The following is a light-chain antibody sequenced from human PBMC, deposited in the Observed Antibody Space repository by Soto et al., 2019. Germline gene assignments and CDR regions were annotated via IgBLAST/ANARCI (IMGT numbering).Light chain of an antibody. CDR1: QSISSY. CDR3: QQSYSTLSWT. Sequence: DSQMAQSPSALSASVGDRVTSTCRASQSISSYLNWYQQKPGKAPKLLIYAASSLQSGVPSRFSGSGSGTDFTLTISSLQPEDFATYYCQQSYSTLSWTFGQGTKVDIK. V-gene: IGKV1-39*01. J-gene: IGKJ1*01. CDR2: AAS.